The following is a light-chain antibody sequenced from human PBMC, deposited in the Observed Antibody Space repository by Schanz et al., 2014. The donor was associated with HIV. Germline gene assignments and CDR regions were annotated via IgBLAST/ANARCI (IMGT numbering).Light chain of an antibody. CDR1: QSLSSN. V-gene: IGKV3D-15*01. J-gene: IGKJ1*01. CDR2: ATS. Sequence: PGERAPLSCRASQSLSSNYLAWYQQKPGQAPRLLIYATSTRAADIPDRFSGSGSGTEFTLTISSLLSEDFAIYYCQQFNNWPPEGTFGQGTKVELK. CDR3: QQFNNWPPEGT.